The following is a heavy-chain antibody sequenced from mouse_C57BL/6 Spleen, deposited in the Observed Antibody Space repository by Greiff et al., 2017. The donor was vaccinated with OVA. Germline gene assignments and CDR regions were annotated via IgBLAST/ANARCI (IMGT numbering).Heavy chain of an antibody. Sequence: EVQLQQSGPELVKPGASVKIPCKASGYTFTDYNMDWVKQSHGKSLEWIGDINPNNGGTIYNQKFKGKATLTVDKSSSTAYMELRSLTSEDTAVYDCARPYYDYPYYFDYWGQGTTLTVSS. V-gene: IGHV1-18*01. D-gene: IGHD2-4*01. J-gene: IGHJ2*01. CDR1: GYTFTDYN. CDR3: ARPYYDYPYYFDY. CDR2: INPNNGGT.